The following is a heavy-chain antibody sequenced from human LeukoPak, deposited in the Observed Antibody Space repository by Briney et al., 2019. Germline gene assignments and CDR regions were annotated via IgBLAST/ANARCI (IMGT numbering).Heavy chain of an antibody. D-gene: IGHD1-26*01. CDR2: IGTAGDT. CDR3: VRQQTSHGNFDY. Sequence: GGSLRLSCATSGFTFSNHAMHWVRQATGKGLEWVSAIGTAGDTFYPGSVKGRFTISRENAKNSLSLQINSLKAEDTAVYYCVRQQTSHGNFDYWGQGTLVTVS. CDR1: GFTFSNHA. J-gene: IGHJ4*02. V-gene: IGHV3-13*01.